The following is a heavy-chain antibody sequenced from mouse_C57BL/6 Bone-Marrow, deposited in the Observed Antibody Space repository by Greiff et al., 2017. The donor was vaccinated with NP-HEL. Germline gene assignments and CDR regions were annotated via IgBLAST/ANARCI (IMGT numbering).Heavy chain of an antibody. CDR2: IYPGDGDT. Sequence: QVQLQQSGPELVKPGASVKISCKASGYAFSSSWMNWVKQRPGKGLEWIGRIYPGDGDTNYNGKFKGKATLTADKSSSTAYMQLSSLTSEDSAVYFCARPRGYYGSSYYYAMDYWGQGTSVTVSS. CDR1: GYAFSSSW. J-gene: IGHJ4*01. D-gene: IGHD1-1*01. CDR3: ARPRGYYGSSYYYAMDY. V-gene: IGHV1-82*01.